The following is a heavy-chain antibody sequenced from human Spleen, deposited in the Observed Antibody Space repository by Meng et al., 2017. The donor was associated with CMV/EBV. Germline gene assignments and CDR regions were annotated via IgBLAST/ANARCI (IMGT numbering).Heavy chain of an antibody. J-gene: IGHJ5*02. CDR3: ARYSSSSYWGWFDP. V-gene: IGHV1-2*02. Sequence: ASVKVSCKASGYTFTGYYIHWVRQAPGQGLEWMGWINPYSGGTNYAQKFQGRVTMTRDTSISTAYMELSSLRSEDTAVYYCARYSSSSYWGWFDPWGQGTLVTVSS. CDR1: GYTFTGYY. CDR2: INPYSGGT. D-gene: IGHD6-6*01.